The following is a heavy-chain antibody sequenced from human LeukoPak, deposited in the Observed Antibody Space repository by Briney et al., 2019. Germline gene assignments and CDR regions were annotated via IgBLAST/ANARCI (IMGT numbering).Heavy chain of an antibody. CDR2: IIPIFGTA. CDR3: AKDKIGARALRSPLYFDY. Sequence: ASVKVSCKASGGTFSSYAISWVRQAPGQGLEWMGGIIPIFGTANYAQKFQGRVTITADESTSTAYMELSSLRSEDTAVYYCAKDKIGARALRSPLYFDYRGQGTLVTVSS. J-gene: IGHJ4*02. CDR1: GGTFSSYA. D-gene: IGHD5/OR15-5a*01. V-gene: IGHV1-69*13.